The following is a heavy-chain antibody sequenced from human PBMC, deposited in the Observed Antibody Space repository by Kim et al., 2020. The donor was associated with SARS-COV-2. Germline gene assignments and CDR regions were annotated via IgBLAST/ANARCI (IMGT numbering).Heavy chain of an antibody. CDR3: VTRNYYNSEGYYEVAPFGF. D-gene: IGHD3-10*01. Sequence: GGSLRLSCSASGFTFSNYAMHWVRHAPGKGLEYVSAISSDGGSTDYADSVKGRFTISRDNSKKMLHVQISSLLVEDTAIYYCVTRNYYNSEGYYEVAPFGFWGQGTLVTVSS. CDR1: GFTFSNYA. V-gene: IGHV3-64*05. CDR2: ISSDGGST. J-gene: IGHJ4*02.